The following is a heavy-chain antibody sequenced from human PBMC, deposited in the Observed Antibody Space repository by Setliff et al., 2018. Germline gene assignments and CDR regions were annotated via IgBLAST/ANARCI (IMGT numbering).Heavy chain of an antibody. CDR2: ISTSNGNT. V-gene: IGHV1-18*01. D-gene: IGHD3-3*01. Sequence: ASVKVSCKASGYTFTSYGINWVRQAPGQGLEWMGWISTSNGNTNYAQKLQGRVTMTTDTSTSTAYMELRSLRSDDTAVYFCARDRFYNSWSGTSITAPHDAFDIWGQGTMVTVSS. CDR3: ARDRFYNSWSGTSITAPHDAFDI. J-gene: IGHJ3*02. CDR1: GYTFTSYG.